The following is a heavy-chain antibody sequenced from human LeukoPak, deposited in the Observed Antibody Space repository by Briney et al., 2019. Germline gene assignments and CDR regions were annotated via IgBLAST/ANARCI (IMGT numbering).Heavy chain of an antibody. D-gene: IGHD3-16*01. CDR2: ISDDGTKK. CDR1: GFTFSSYA. CDR3: ARPPTFYYYYYYAMDV. V-gene: IGHV3-30-3*01. Sequence: GGPLRLSCAATGFTFSSYAMHWVRQAPGKGLEWVAVISDDGTKKYYADSVKGRITISRDNSKNTLYLQMISLRAEDTAVYYCARPPTFYYYYYYAMDVWGQGTTVTVSS. J-gene: IGHJ6*02.